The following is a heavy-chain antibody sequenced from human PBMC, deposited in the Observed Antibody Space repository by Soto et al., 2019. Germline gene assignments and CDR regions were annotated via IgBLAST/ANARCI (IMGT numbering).Heavy chain of an antibody. CDR1: GYTFTDFY. J-gene: IGHJ1*01. V-gene: IGHV1-2*02. CDR3: VRSRSVLYLDI. D-gene: IGHD1-20*01. Sequence: ASVKVSCKSSGYTFTDFYIHWVRQVPGQGLEWVGWINPRNGGINYAQKFQGRGTMSRDTSVNVSYMDLNRMNFDDSAIYYCVRSRSVLYLDIWDRGTQVTASS. CDR2: INPRNGGI.